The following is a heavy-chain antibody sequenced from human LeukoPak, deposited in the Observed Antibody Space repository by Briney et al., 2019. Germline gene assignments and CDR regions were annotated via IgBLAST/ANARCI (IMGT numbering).Heavy chain of an antibody. J-gene: IGHJ4*02. CDR2: IGANGRDV. CDR3: ARDRNNYYFDF. V-gene: IGHV3-30*02. Sequence: GGSLPLSCPASGFTFAIYGMRWVGQAPGKGLQWVTFIGANGRDVYYAESVKGRFTVSRDNSNNVLYLHMNSVRAEDTAVYYCARDRNNYYFDFCGQGTQVTVSS. CDR1: GFTFAIYG. D-gene: IGHD1-20*01.